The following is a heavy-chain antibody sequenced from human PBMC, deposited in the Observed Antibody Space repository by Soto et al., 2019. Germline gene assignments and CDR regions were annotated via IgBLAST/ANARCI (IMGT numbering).Heavy chain of an antibody. CDR3: TTDATISYGGKRFDP. J-gene: IGHJ5*02. D-gene: IGHD1-26*01. CDR1: GFTFSNAW. Sequence: PGGSLRLSCAASGFTFSNAWMNWVRQAPGKGLEWVGRIKSKTDGGTTDYAAPVKGRFTISRDDSKNTLYLQMNSLKTEDTAVYYCTTDATISYGGKRFDPWGQGTLVTVSS. CDR2: IKSKTDGGTT. V-gene: IGHV3-15*07.